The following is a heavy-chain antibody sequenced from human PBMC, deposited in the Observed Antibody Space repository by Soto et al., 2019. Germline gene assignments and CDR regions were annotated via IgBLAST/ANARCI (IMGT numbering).Heavy chain of an antibody. CDR3: ARESGGHDAFDI. V-gene: IGHV1-46*03. Sequence: ASVKVSCKASGYTFTSYGISWVRQAPGQGLEWMGTINPSGGSTSYAQKFQGRVTMTRDTSTSTVYMELSSLRSEDTAVYYCARESGGHDAFDIWGQGTMVTVSS. CDR1: GYTFTSYG. J-gene: IGHJ3*02. CDR2: INPSGGST.